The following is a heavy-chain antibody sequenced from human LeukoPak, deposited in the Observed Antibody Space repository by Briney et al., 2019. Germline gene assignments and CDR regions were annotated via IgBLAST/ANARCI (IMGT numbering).Heavy chain of an antibody. Sequence: ASVKVSCKASGYTFTTYAMNWVRQAPGQGLEWMGWINTNTGNPTYAQGFTGRFVFSLDTSVSTAYLQISSLKAEDTAVYYCARDSFFEAAAAKGYWGQGTLVTVSS. CDR2: INTNTGNP. J-gene: IGHJ4*02. CDR1: GYTFTTYA. CDR3: ARDSFFEAAAAKGY. D-gene: IGHD6-13*01. V-gene: IGHV7-4-1*02.